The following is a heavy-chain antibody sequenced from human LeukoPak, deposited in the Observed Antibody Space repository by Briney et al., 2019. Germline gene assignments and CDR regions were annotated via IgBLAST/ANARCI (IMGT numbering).Heavy chain of an antibody. CDR3: TRVLWSSWYGLQPMDV. V-gene: IGHV3-7*01. D-gene: IGHD6-13*01. CDR2: IKQDESEK. J-gene: IGHJ6*03. CDR1: GFTFSSYW. Sequence: PGGSLRLSCAASGFTFSSYWMSWVRQAPGEGLEWVANIKQDESEKFYVDSVRGRFTISRDNAKNSLYLQMNSLRAEDKAVYYCTRVLWSSWYGLQPMDVWGKGTTVTVSS.